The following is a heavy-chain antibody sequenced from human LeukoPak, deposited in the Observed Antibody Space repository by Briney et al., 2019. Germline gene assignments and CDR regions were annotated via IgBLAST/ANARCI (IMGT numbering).Heavy chain of an antibody. V-gene: IGHV4-34*01. D-gene: IGHD5-18*01. J-gene: IGHJ4*02. CDR3: ARINTAMADVFDY. Sequence: SETLSLTCAVYGGSFSGYYWSWIRQPPGKGLEWIGEINHSGSTNYSPSLKSRVTISVDTSKNQFSLKLSSVTAADTAVYYCARINTAMADVFDYWGQGTLVTVSS. CDR1: GGSFSGYY. CDR2: INHSGST.